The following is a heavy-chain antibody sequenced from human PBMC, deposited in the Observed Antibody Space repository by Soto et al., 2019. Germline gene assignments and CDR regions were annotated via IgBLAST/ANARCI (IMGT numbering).Heavy chain of an antibody. CDR2: IYPSGST. J-gene: IGHJ5*02. D-gene: IGHD4-4*01. CDR1: SLSITSSNW. V-gene: IGHV4-28*01. CDR3: AGNEGGSNYVTWFDP. Sequence: QVQLQESGPGLVKPSDTLSLTCTVSSLSITSSNWWGWIRQPPGKGLEWIGYIYPSGSTSYNPSLKSRVTMSVDTSKNQFSLRLSSVTAVDTAVYYCAGNEGGSNYVTWFDPWGQGTLVTVSS.